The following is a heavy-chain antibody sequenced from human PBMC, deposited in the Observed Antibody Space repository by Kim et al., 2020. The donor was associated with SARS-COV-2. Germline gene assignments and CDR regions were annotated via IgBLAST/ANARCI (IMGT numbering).Heavy chain of an antibody. J-gene: IGHJ6*01. V-gene: IGHV7-4-1*02. Sequence: ASVKVSCKASGYTFTSYAMNWVRQAPGQGLEWMGWINTNTGNPTYAQGFTGRFVFSLDTSVSTAYLQISSLKAEDTAVYYCAREMDVVVPAAIIGGYYYYGMDVWGQGTTGTVSS. D-gene: IGHD2-2*01. CDR1: GYTFTSYA. CDR2: INTNTGNP. CDR3: AREMDVVVPAAIIGGYYYYGMDV.